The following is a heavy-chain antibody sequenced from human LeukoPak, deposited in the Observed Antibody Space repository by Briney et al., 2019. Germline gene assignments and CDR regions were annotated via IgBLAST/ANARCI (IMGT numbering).Heavy chain of an antibody. D-gene: IGHD3-10*01. CDR2: ISGSGGST. Sequence: HPGGSLRLSCAASGFTFSSYAMSWVRQAPGKGLEWVSAISGSGGSTYYADSVKGRFTISRDNSKNALYLQMNSLRAEDTAVYYCAKDSAMVRGVLDYWGQGTPVTVSS. J-gene: IGHJ4*02. V-gene: IGHV3-23*01. CDR3: AKDSAMVRGVLDY. CDR1: GFTFSSYA.